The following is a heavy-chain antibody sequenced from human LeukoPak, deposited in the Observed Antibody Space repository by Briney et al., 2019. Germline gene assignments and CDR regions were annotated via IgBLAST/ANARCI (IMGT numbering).Heavy chain of an antibody. J-gene: IGHJ6*03. CDR3: ARDPALGGTTNYYMDV. CDR1: GGSISSYY. V-gene: IGHV4-59*01. CDR2: IYYSGRT. D-gene: IGHD1-7*01. Sequence: PSETLCLTCTVSGGSISSYYWSWIRQPPGKGLEWIGYIYYSGRTNYNPSLKSRVIISVDTYKNQFSLKLSSVTAADTAVYYCARDPALGGTTNYYMDVWGKGTTVTVSS.